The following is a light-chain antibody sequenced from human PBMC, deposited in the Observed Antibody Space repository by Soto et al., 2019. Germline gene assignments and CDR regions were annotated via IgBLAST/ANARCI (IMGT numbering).Light chain of an antibody. Sequence: DVVMTQTPLSLSVAPGQPASISCKSSQSLLHITGETFLFWYLQKPGQSPQRLIYEVSTRVSGVPDRFSRSGSGRDFTLETSRVDIDEVGIYDWTQSTRLARTCGKGTRLG. J-gene: IGKJ5*01. CDR3: TQSTRLART. CDR1: QSLLHITGETF. V-gene: IGKV2D-29*02. CDR2: EVS.